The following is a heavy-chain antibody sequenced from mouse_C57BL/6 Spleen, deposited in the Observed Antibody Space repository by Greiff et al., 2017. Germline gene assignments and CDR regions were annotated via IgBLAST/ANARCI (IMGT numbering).Heavy chain of an antibody. J-gene: IGHJ4*01. D-gene: IGHD2-5*01. Sequence: VQLQQSGAELAKPGASVKLSCKASGYTFTSYWMHWVKQRPGQGLEGIGYINPSSGYTKYNQKFKDKATWTADKSSSTAYMQLSSLTYEDSAVYYCARRDSNHSYAMDYWGQGTSVTVSS. CDR3: ARRDSNHSYAMDY. V-gene: IGHV1-7*01. CDR2: INPSSGYT. CDR1: GYTFTSYW.